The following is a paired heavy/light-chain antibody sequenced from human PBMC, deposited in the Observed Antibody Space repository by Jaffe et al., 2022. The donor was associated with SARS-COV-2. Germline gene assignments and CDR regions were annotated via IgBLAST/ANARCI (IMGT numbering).Heavy chain of an antibody. CDR1: GFTFSSSG. CDR2: ISSSSSNI. CDR3: ARDQNVVGAILPDY. D-gene: IGHD1-26*01. V-gene: IGHV3-48*02. J-gene: IGHJ4*02. Sequence: EVQLVESGGGLVQRGGSLRLSCVASGFTFSSSGMNWVRQGPGNGPEWVSYISSSSSNIYYADSVKGRFTISRDNGKNSLYLQMNSLRDEDTAVYYCARDQNVVGAILPDYWGQGTLVTVSS.
Light chain of an antibody. V-gene: IGKV1-5*03. Sequence: DMQMTQSPSTLSASVGDRVTITCRASQSVSDYLAWYQQKPGKAPKLLIYKASILESGVPSRFSGVGSGTEFTLTVSSLQPDDFATYYCQQYNFYSTFGQGTKLEIK. CDR1: QSVSDY. CDR2: KAS. CDR3: QQYNFYST. J-gene: IGKJ2*01.